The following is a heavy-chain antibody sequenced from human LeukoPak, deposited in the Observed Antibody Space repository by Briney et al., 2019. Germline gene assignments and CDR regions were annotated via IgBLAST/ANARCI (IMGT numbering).Heavy chain of an antibody. CDR3: ARASSWFGELLLLGYYYYYMDV. D-gene: IGHD3-10*01. V-gene: IGHV1-69*06. Sequence: SVKVSCKASGGTFSSYAISWVRQAPGQGLEWMGGIIPIFGTANYAQKFQGRVTITADKSTSTAYMELSSLRSEDTAVYYCARASSWFGELLLLGYYYYYMDVWGKGTTVTVSS. CDR1: GGTFSSYA. CDR2: IIPIFGTA. J-gene: IGHJ6*03.